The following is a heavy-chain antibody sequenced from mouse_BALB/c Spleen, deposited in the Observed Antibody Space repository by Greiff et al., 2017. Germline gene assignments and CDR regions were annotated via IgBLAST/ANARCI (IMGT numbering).Heavy chain of an antibody. D-gene: IGHD2-5*01. J-gene: IGHJ2*01. Sequence: LVESGAELVKPGASVKLSCTASGFNIKDTYMHWVKQRPEQGLEWIGRIDPANGNTKYDPKFQGKATITADTSSNTAYLQLSSLTSEDTAVYYCASSNPDYWGQGTTLTVSS. CDR1: GFNIKDTY. V-gene: IGHV14-3*02. CDR2: IDPANGNT. CDR3: ASSNPDY.